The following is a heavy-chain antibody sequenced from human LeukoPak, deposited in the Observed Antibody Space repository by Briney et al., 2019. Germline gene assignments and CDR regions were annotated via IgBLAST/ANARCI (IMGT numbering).Heavy chain of an antibody. D-gene: IGHD1-26*01. CDR2: MYYSGAT. CDR3: VRLGRIGNVVY. V-gene: IGHV4-39*01. J-gene: IGHJ4*02. CDR1: GGSISRTSQY. Sequence: SETLSLTCTVSGGSISRTSQYWGWIRQPPENGLEWIGSMYYSGATYYNPSLKSRVTISLDTSKNQFSLTLTSVTAADTAVYYCVRLGRIGNVVYWGQGTLVPVSS.